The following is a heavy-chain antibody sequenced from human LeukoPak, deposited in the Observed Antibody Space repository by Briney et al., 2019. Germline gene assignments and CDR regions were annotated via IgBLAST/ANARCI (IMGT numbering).Heavy chain of an antibody. V-gene: IGHV3-64*01. CDR1: GFTFSSYA. CDR2: ISSNGGST. CDR3: ARGRRGYSGYDYFDY. D-gene: IGHD5-12*01. J-gene: IGHJ4*02. Sequence: GGSLRLSCAASGFTFSSYAMHWVRQAPGKGLEYVSAISSNGGSTYYANSVKGRFTISRDNSKNTLYLQVGSLRAEDMAVYYCARGRRGYSGYDYFDYWGQGTLVTVSS.